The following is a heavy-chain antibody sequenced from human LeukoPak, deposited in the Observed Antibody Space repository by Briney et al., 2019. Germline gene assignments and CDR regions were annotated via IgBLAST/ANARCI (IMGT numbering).Heavy chain of an antibody. CDR2: ISSSSSYI. Sequence: GGSLRLSCAASGFTFSSYSMNWVRQAPGKGLEWVSAISSSSSYIYYADSVKGRFTISRDNAKNSLYLQMNSLRAEDTAVYYCARDWELLGFDYWGQGTLVTVSS. CDR1: GFTFSSYS. J-gene: IGHJ4*02. CDR3: ARDWELLGFDY. V-gene: IGHV3-21*01. D-gene: IGHD1-26*01.